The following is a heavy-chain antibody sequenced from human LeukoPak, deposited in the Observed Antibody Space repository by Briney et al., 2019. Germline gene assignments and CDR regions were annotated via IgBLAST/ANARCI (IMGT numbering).Heavy chain of an antibody. V-gene: IGHV1-8*03. CDR1: GYTFTSYD. CDR3: ARGHSSGWYVGYYYYYYMDV. Sequence: VASVKVSCKASGYTFTSYDINWVRQATGQGLEWMGWMNPNSGNTGYAQKFQGRVTITRNTSISTAYMELSSLKSEDTAVYYCARGHSSGWYVGYYYYYYMDVWGKGTTVTVSS. D-gene: IGHD6-19*01. J-gene: IGHJ6*03. CDR2: MNPNSGNT.